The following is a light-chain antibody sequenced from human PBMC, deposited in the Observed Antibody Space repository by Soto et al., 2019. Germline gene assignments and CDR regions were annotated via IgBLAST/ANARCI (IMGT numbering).Light chain of an antibody. J-gene: IGKJ1*01. CDR1: QSISRR. CDR3: QHYNSYSEA. V-gene: IGKV1-5*01. Sequence: DIQMTQSPSALSASVGDRVTITRRASQSISRRLAWYQQKPGKAPEIMISDASSLASGVPSRFSGSGSGTEFTLTISSLQPDDFATYYCQHYNSYSEAFGHGTKVDIK. CDR2: DAS.